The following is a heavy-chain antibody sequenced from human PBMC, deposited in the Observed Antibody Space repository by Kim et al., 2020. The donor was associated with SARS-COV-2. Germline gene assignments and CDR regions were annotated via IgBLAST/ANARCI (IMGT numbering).Heavy chain of an antibody. V-gene: IGHV4-31*03. CDR3: ARAHPEEQQLVLPYYYYYGMDV. J-gene: IGHJ6*02. Sequence: SETLSLTCTVSGGSISSGGYYWSWIRQHPGKGLEWIGYIYYSGSTYYNPSLKSRVTISVDTSKNQFSLKLSSVTAADTAVYYCARAHPEEQQLVLPYYYYYGMDVWGQGTTVTVSS. CDR1: GGSISSGGYY. D-gene: IGHD6-13*01. CDR2: IYYSGST.